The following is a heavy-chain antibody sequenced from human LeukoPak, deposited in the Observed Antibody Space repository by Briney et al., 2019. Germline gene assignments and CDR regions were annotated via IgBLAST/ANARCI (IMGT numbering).Heavy chain of an antibody. J-gene: IGHJ4*02. CDR3: ARPIVGYDYFDS. D-gene: IGHD5-12*01. CDR2: ISFDGSNR. Sequence: PGRSLGLSCAASGFSFMRSSMHWGRQPPGKGLEGGALISFDGSNRYSADSVKGRFTISRGNSKNTLYLQMNSLRIEDTAVYYCARPIVGYDYFDSWGQGTLVTVSS. CDR1: GFSFMRSS. V-gene: IGHV3-30*04.